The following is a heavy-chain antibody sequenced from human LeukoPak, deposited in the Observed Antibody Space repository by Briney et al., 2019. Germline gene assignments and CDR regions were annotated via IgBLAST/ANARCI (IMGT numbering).Heavy chain of an antibody. CDR2: ISSSSSYI. CDR1: GGSFSGYY. J-gene: IGHJ4*02. D-gene: IGHD5-12*01. CDR3: AREDIVATMELDY. Sequence: ETLSLTCAVYGGSFSGYYWSWVRQAPGKGLEWVSSISSSSSYIYYADSVKGRFTISRDNAKNSLYLQMNSLRAEDTAVYYCAREDIVATMELDYWGQGTLVTVSS. V-gene: IGHV3-21*01.